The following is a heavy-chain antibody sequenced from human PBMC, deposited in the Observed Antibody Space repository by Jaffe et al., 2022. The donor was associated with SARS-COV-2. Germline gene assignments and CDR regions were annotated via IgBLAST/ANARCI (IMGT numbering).Heavy chain of an antibody. Sequence: EVQLLESGGGLVQPGGSLRLSCAASGFNFNIYDMTWVRQTPGKGLEWVSALSFRTGGTYYADSVKGRFTISRDNSQNTVYLQMNSVRADDTALYYCAREGYNYWYFDLWGRGTLVTVSS. J-gene: IGHJ2*01. CDR2: LSFRTGGT. V-gene: IGHV3-23*01. CDR3: AREGYNYWYFDL. CDR1: GFNFNIYD. D-gene: IGHD5-12*01.